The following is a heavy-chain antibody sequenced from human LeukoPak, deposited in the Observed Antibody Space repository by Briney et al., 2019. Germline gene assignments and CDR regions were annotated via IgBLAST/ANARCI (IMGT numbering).Heavy chain of an antibody. J-gene: IGHJ4*02. D-gene: IGHD1-1*01. V-gene: IGHV4-34*01. CDR2: IYHSGST. CDR3: ARVKTAAFDY. Sequence: SETLSLTCAVYGGSFSGYYWSWIRQPPGKGLEWIGYIYHSGSTYYNPSLKSRVTISVDRSKNQFSLKLSSVTAADTAVYYCARVKTAAFDYWGQGTLVTVSS. CDR1: GGSFSGYY.